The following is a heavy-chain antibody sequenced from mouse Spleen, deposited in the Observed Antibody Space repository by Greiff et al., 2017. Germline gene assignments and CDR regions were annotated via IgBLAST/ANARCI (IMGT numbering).Heavy chain of an antibody. CDR3: ARRNYYGSSYVYFDY. V-gene: IGHV5-17*01. Sequence: EVQVVESGGGLVKPGGSLKLSCAASGFTFSDYGMHWVRQAPEKGLEWVAYISSGSSTIYYADTVKGRFTISRDNAKNTLFLQMTSLRSEDTAMYYCARRNYYGSSYVYFDYWGQGTTLTVSS. CDR1: GFTFSDYG. J-gene: IGHJ2*01. D-gene: IGHD1-1*01. CDR2: ISSGSSTI.